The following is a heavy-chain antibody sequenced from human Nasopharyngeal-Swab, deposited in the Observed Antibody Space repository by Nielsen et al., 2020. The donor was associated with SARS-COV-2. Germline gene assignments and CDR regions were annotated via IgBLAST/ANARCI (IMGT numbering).Heavy chain of an antibody. V-gene: IGHV3-48*01. D-gene: IGHD5-12*01. CDR2: IPPTASHI. Sequence: GESLKISCATSGFTFTDYVMTWVRQAPGKGLEWISYIPPTASHIYYADSVRGRFTISRDNAKKSLYLQMESLRPEDTAVYYCARDRGWGYTGYGSLDSWGQGVLVTVSS. CDR3: ARDRGWGYTGYGSLDS. CDR1: GFTFTDYV. J-gene: IGHJ4*02.